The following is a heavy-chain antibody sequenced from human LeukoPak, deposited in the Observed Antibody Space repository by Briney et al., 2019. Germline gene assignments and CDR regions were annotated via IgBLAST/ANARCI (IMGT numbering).Heavy chain of an antibody. J-gene: IGHJ4*02. Sequence: PSETLSLTCTVSGDSISNNYWSWIRQPPGRGLEWIGYMSYSGNSNYNPSLKSRVTISVDSSKNQFSLNLSSVTAADTAVYYCARRACSGISCPNDYWGQGTLVTVST. CDR2: MSYSGNS. V-gene: IGHV4-59*01. CDR3: ARRACSGISCPNDY. D-gene: IGHD2-15*01. CDR1: GDSISNNY.